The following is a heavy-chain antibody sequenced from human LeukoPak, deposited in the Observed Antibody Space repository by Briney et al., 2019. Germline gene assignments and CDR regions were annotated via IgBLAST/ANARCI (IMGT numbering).Heavy chain of an antibody. J-gene: IGHJ6*03. D-gene: IGHD2-15*01. CDR2: ISWNSGSI. V-gene: IGHV3-9*01. Sequence: AGGSLRLSCAASGFSFDDYAMHWVRQAPGKGLEWVAGISWNSGSIDYVDSVKGRFTISRDNAKNSLYLQMNSLRAEDTAVYYCAKDPQRCSGGSCYFYYYYYMDVWGKGTTVTVSS. CDR1: GFSFDDYA. CDR3: AKDPQRCSGGSCYFYYYYYMDV.